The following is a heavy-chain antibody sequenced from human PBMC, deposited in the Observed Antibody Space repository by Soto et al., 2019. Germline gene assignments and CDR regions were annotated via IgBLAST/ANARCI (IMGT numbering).Heavy chain of an antibody. Sequence: LRLSCAASGFTFSTYGMHWVRQAPGKGLEWVAFISDDGTSKYYADSVKGRFTISRDNSKNTLYLQMNSLRVEDTAVYYCAKASGSYQYYYDMDVWGQGTTVTVSS. J-gene: IGHJ6*02. CDR3: AKASGSYQYYYDMDV. D-gene: IGHD3-10*01. CDR1: GFTFSTYG. V-gene: IGHV3-30*18. CDR2: ISDDGTSK.